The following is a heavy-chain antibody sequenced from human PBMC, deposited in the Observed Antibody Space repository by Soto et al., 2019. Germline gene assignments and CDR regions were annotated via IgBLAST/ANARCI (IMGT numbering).Heavy chain of an antibody. Sequence: EVQLLESGGGLVQPGGSLRLSCAASGFTFSSYAMSWVRQAPGKGLEWVSAIRGSGGSTYYADSVKGRFTISRDNSKNTLYLQLNSLRAEDTAVYYCARETHTDRNDFWSGYYRDDSFDIWGQGTMVTVSS. CDR2: IRGSGGST. D-gene: IGHD3-3*01. CDR1: GFTFSSYA. V-gene: IGHV3-23*01. J-gene: IGHJ3*02. CDR3: ARETHTDRNDFWSGYYRDDSFDI.